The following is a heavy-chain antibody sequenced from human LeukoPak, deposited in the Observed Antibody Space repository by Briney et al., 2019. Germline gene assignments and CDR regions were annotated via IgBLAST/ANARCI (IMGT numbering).Heavy chain of an antibody. V-gene: IGHV6-1*01. CDR1: GDSVSRKSAVA. D-gene: IGHD2/OR15-2a*01. CDR3: ARGRNSGFDY. Sequence: SQTLSLTCAISGDSVSRKSAVAWTLLRASASRGLEWLGRIYYRSKWNNDYAVSVKSRITINPDTSKNQFSLHLNSVTPGDTAVYYCARGRNSGFDYWGQGTLVTVSS. CDR2: IYYRSKWNN. J-gene: IGHJ4*02.